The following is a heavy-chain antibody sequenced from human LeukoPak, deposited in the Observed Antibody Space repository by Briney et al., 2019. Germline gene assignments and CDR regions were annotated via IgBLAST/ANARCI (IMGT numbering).Heavy chain of an antibody. Sequence: SETLSLTCTVSGGSVSSGSYYWSWIRQPPGKGLEWIGYIYYSGSTYYNPSLKSRVTISVDTSKNQFSLKLSSVTAADTAVYYCAREISATGDVSDYFDYWGQGTLVTVSS. D-gene: IGHD7-27*01. V-gene: IGHV4-30-4*08. CDR2: IYYSGST. CDR1: GGSVSSGSYY. CDR3: AREISATGDVSDYFDY. J-gene: IGHJ4*02.